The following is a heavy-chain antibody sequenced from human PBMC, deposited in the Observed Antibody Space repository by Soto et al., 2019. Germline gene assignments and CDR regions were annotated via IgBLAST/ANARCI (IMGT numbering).Heavy chain of an antibody. CDR1: GGSVTTNYW. J-gene: IGHJ4*02. V-gene: IGHV4-4*01. D-gene: IGHD6-19*01. Sequence: XXTLSLACAASGGSVTTNYWSGLARKSPVRGLEWIGDMSHSGPTNYGPSLKSRVTLSVDTSKNQFSLELKYVTAADTAVYFCGMSRGWYTIHYWGQGTLVKVSS. CDR3: GMSRGWYTIHY. CDR2: MSHSGPT.